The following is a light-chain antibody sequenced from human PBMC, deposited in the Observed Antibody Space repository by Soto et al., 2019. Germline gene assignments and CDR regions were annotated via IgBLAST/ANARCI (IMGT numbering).Light chain of an antibody. V-gene: IGKV1-5*03. J-gene: IGKJ1*01. Sequence: DIQMTQSPSTLSGSVGDRVTIICRASQTISSWLAWYQQKPGKAPKLLIYKESTLKSGVPSRFSGSGSGTEFTLTISSRQPDDFATYYCQHYNSYSESFGQRTKVELK. CDR1: QTISSW. CDR2: KES. CDR3: QHYNSYSES.